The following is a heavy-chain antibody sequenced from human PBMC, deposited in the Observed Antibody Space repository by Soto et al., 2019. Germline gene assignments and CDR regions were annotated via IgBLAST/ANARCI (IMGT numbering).Heavy chain of an antibody. Sequence: GGSLRLSCAASGFIFNKYAMSWVRQAPGKGLEWVSGISASGGRTVYSDSVKGRFTISRDVSEKTMSLQMNSLRVEDTAIYFCAKHPNGDYIGGSEFGGQGTMVTVSS. CDR3: AKHPNGDYIGGSEF. J-gene: IGHJ3*01. V-gene: IGHV3-23*01. CDR2: ISASGGRT. D-gene: IGHD4-17*01. CDR1: GFIFNKYA.